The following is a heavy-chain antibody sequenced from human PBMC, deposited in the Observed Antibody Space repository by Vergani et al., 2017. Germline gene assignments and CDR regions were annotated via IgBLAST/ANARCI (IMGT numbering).Heavy chain of an antibody. Sequence: EVQLVESGGGLVKPGGSLRLSCAASGFTFSDYYMNWVRQAPGKGLEWVSVIYSGGSTYYADSVKGRFTISRDNSKNTLYLQMNSLRAEDTAVYYCARDGCSGVSCYHLRWGQGTLVTVSS. CDR3: ARDGCSGVSCYHLR. J-gene: IGHJ4*02. D-gene: IGHD2-15*01. V-gene: IGHV3-66*01. CDR2: IYSGGST. CDR1: GFTFSDYY.